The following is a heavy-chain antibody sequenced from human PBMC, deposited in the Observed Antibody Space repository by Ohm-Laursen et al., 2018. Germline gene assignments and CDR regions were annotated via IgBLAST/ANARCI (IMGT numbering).Heavy chain of an antibody. Sequence: GASVKVSCKASGFTFTSSAVQWVRQARGQCLGWLGWIVVGSGNTNYAQKIQERVTITRDMSTSTAYMEMSSLRSEDTAVYYCAADTHYYDSSLDYWGQGTLVTVSS. CDR2: IVVGSGNT. D-gene: IGHD3-22*01. V-gene: IGHV1-58*01. CDR3: AADTHYYDSSLDY. CDR1: GFTFTSSA. J-gene: IGHJ4*02.